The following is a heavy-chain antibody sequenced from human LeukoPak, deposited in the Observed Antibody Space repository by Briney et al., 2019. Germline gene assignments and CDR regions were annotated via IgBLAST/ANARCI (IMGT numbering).Heavy chain of an antibody. CDR3: ARDNTYMFDY. CDR2: INTDGRTT. CDR1: GFNFRAYW. Sequence: GGSLRLSCTTSGFNFRAYWMNWVRQAPGKGLVWVAHINTDGRTTTYADSVKGRFTVARDNAKNTLYLEMNRLRAEDTAVYYCARDNTYMFDYWGQGTQVTVSS. D-gene: IGHD2-2*02. V-gene: IGHV3-74*01. J-gene: IGHJ4*02.